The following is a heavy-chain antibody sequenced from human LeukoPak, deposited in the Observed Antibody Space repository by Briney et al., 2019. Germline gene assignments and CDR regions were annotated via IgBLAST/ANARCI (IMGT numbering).Heavy chain of an antibody. CDR1: GYTLTELS. V-gene: IGHV1-24*01. Sequence: ASVKVSCKVSGYTLTELSMHRVRQAPGKGLEWMGGFDPEGGETIYAQKFQGRVTMTEDTSTDTAYMELSSLRSEDTAVYYCATGLTKWLVRKYFDYWGQGTLVTVSS. J-gene: IGHJ4*02. CDR2: FDPEGGET. D-gene: IGHD6-19*01. CDR3: ATGLTKWLVRKYFDY.